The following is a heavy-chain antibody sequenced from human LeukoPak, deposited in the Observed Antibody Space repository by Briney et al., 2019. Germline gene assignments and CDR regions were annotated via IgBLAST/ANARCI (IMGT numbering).Heavy chain of an antibody. Sequence: GGSLRLSCAASGFTFSSYGMHWVGQAPGKGLEWVAFIRYDGSKYYADSVKGRFTISRDNSKNTLYLQMNSLRAEDTAVYYCAKDRRGMGATAADYWGQGTLVTVPS. CDR3: AKDRRGMGATAADY. D-gene: IGHD1-26*01. CDR2: IRYDGSK. CDR1: GFTFSSYG. J-gene: IGHJ4*02. V-gene: IGHV3-30*02.